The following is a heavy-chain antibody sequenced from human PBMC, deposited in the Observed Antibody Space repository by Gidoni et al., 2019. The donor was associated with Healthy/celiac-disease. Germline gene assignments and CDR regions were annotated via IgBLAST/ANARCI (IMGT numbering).Heavy chain of an antibody. D-gene: IGHD3-22*01. CDR1: GGTFSSYA. Sequence: QVQLVQPGAEVKKPGSSVKVSCKASGGTFSSYAISWVRHAPGQGLEWMGGIIPIFGNANYAQKFQCRVTITADKSTSTAYMELSSLRSEDTAVYYCARQADSSGYYWYFDLWGRGTLVTVSS. J-gene: IGHJ2*01. CDR3: ARQADSSGYYWYFDL. CDR2: IIPIFGNA. V-gene: IGHV1-69*06.